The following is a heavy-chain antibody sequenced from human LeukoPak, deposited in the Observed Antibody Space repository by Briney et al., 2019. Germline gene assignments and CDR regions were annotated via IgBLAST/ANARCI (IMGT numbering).Heavy chain of an antibody. CDR1: GYTFTSYY. V-gene: IGHV1-46*01. Sequence: ASVKVSCKASGYTFTSYYMHWVRQAPGQGLEWMGIINPSGGSTSYAQKLQGRVTMTTDASTSTAYMELRSLRSDDTAVYYCARGRPTTFDYWGQGTLVTVSS. CDR2: INPSGGST. CDR3: ARGRPTTFDY. J-gene: IGHJ4*02. D-gene: IGHD1-1*01.